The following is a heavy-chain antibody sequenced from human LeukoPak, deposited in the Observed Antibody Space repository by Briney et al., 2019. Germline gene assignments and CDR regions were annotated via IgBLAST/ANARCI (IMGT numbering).Heavy chain of an antibody. CDR3: ATGYGDFRVEGRYFYS. J-gene: IGHJ4*02. V-gene: IGHV4-59*01. Sequence: SETLSLTCTVPDGSIRTYYWSWIRQPPGKGLEWIGYIYNSGSTKYNPSLKSRVTISVDTSKNQLSLKLSSVTAADTAVYYCATGYGDFRVEGRYFYSWGQGTLVTVSS. D-gene: IGHD4-17*01. CDR2: IYNSGST. CDR1: DGSIRTYY.